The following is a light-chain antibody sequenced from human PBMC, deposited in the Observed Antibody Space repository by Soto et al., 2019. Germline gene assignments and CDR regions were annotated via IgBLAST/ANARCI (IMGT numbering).Light chain of an antibody. V-gene: IGLV1-44*01. CDR3: SAWDDSLHVWL. CDR2: ISN. CDR1: DSNVGSTA. J-gene: IGLJ3*02. Sequence: QSVLTQPPSASGAPGQRVTISCSGSDSNVGSTAVNWYQQVPGTAPKLLIFISNQRPSGVPDRFSGSKSGTSASLAISGLQAEDEADYYCSAWDDSLHVWLFGGGTQLTVL.